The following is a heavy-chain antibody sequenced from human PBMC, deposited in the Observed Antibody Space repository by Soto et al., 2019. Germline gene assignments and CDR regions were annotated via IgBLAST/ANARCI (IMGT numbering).Heavy chain of an antibody. J-gene: IGHJ3*01. CDR1: GGSISSGGYY. CDR3: ARDIRADYGDYDAFDV. V-gene: IGHV4-31*03. D-gene: IGHD4-17*01. Sequence: SETLSLTCTVSGGSISSGGYYWSWIRQHPGKGLEWIGYIYYSGSTYYNPSLKSRVTISVDTSKNQFSLKLSSVTAADTAVYYCARDIRADYGDYDAFDVWGQGTMVTVSS. CDR2: IYYSGST.